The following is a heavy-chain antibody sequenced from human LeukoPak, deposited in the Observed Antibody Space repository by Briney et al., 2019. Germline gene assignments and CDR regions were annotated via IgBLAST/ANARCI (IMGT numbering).Heavy chain of an antibody. CDR3: ARALNVVVPAAMAY. V-gene: IGHV1-46*01. CDR2: INPSGGST. D-gene: IGHD2-2*01. CDR1: GYTFGTHW. Sequence: ASVKVSCKASGYTFGTHWMHWVRQAPGQGLEWMAIINPSGGSTSYAQRFQGRVTMTRDMSTSTVYMELSSLRSEDTAVYYCARALNVVVPAAMAYWGQGTLVTVSS. J-gene: IGHJ4*02.